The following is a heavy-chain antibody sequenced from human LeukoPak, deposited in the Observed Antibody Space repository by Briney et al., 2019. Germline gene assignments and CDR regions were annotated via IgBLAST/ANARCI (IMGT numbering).Heavy chain of an antibody. V-gene: IGHV3-21*01. CDR2: IISSSTYI. CDR3: ARGGGYSGYDLDAFDI. CDR1: GFTFSRDS. Sequence: GGSLRLSCAASGFTFSRDSMNWVRQAPGKGLEWVSSIISSSTYIYYADSVKGRFTISRDNAKNSLHLQMNSLRAEDTAVYYCARGGGYSGYDLDAFDIWGQGTMVTVS. D-gene: IGHD5-12*01. J-gene: IGHJ3*02.